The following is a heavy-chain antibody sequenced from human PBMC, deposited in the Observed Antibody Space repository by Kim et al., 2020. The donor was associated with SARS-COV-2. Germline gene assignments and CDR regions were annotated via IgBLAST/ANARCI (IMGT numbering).Heavy chain of an antibody. Sequence: ASVKVSCKASGYTFTSYGISWVRQAPGQGLEWMGWISAYNGNTNYAQKLQGRVTMTTDTSTSTAYMELRSLRSDDTAVYYCARDLPYYGSGNRPGGVTFRYYFDYWGQGTLVTVSS. J-gene: IGHJ4*02. D-gene: IGHD3-10*01. CDR1: GYTFTSYG. CDR3: ARDLPYYGSGNRPGGVTFRYYFDY. CDR2: ISAYNGNT. V-gene: IGHV1-18*01.